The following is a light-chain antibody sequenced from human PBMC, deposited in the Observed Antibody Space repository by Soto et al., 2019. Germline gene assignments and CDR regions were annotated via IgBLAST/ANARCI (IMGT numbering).Light chain of an antibody. Sequence: VLTQYPAPLSSSPGERAPLSCRASQTVSSKLAWYQHKPGQAPRLLIYDTSNRATGIPARFSGSGSGTEFTLTISSLQPDDFATYYCQQYNSYWTFGQGTKVDIK. CDR2: DTS. CDR3: QQYNSYWT. J-gene: IGKJ1*01. V-gene: IGKV3-11*01. CDR1: QTVSSK.